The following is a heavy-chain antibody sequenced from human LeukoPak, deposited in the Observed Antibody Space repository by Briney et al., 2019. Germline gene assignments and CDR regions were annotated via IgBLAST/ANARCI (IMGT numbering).Heavy chain of an antibody. CDR3: ARNMGLSSGGDYFDY. CDR1: GGSISSGGYS. D-gene: IGHD6-19*01. V-gene: IGHV4-30-2*03. J-gene: IGHJ4*02. CDR2: IYYSGST. Sequence: PSQTLSLTCAVSGGSISSGGYSWSWIRQPPGKGLEWIGSIYYSGSTYYNPSLKSRVTISVDTSKNQFSLKLSSVTAADTAVYYCARNMGLSSGGDYFDYWGQGTLVTVSS.